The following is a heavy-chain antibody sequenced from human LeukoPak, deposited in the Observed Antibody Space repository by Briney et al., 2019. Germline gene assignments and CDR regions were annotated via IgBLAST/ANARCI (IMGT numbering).Heavy chain of an antibody. J-gene: IGHJ4*02. Sequence: PGGSLRLSCAASGFTFSSYAMSWVRQAPGKGLEWVSAINGSGGSKYYADSVKSRFTISRDNSKNTLYRQMNSLRAEDTAVYYCAKWELLGYWGQGTLVTVSS. CDR1: GFTFSSYA. V-gene: IGHV3-23*01. CDR3: AKWELLGY. CDR2: INGSGGSK. D-gene: IGHD1-26*01.